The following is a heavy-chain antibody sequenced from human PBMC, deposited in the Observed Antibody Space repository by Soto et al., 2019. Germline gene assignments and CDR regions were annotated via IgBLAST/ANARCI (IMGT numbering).Heavy chain of an antibody. V-gene: IGHV4-59*08. CDR2: IYYSGST. Sequence: PSETLSLTCTVSGGSISSYYWSWIRQPPGKGLEWIGYIYYSGSTNYNPSLKSRVTISVDTSKNQFSLKLSSVTAADTAVYYCARQRLMTTKGHYMDVWGKGTTVTVSS. CDR1: GGSISSYY. CDR3: ARQRLMTTKGHYMDV. D-gene: IGHD4-17*01. J-gene: IGHJ6*03.